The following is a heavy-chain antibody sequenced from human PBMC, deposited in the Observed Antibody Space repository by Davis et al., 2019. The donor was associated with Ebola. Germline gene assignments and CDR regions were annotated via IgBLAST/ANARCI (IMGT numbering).Heavy chain of an antibody. V-gene: IGHV4-30-2*01. CDR1: GGSINSAGSS. CDR2: LYYGGST. CDR3: ARAYLWFGESPSYYFDY. J-gene: IGHJ4*02. Sequence: MPSETLSLTCAVSGGSINSAGSSWSWVRQPPEKGLEWIGCLYYGGSTYYNPSLKSRVTISVDRSKNQFSLKLSSVTAANTAVYYCARAYLWFGESPSYYFDYWGQGTLVTVSS. D-gene: IGHD3-10*01.